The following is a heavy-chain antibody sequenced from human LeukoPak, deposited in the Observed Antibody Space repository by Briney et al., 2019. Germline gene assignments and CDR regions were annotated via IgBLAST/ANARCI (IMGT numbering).Heavy chain of an antibody. D-gene: IGHD3-3*01. CDR2: IKSKTDGGTT. CDR1: GFTFSNAW. V-gene: IGHV3-15*07. CDR3: TTKTGRFLEWSLDAFDI. J-gene: IGHJ3*02. Sequence: GGSPRLSCAASGFTFSNAWMNWVRQAPGKGLEWVGRIKSKTDGGTTDYAAPVKGRFTISRDDSKNTLYLQMNSLKTEDTAVYYCTTKTGRFLEWSLDAFDIWGQGTMVTVSS.